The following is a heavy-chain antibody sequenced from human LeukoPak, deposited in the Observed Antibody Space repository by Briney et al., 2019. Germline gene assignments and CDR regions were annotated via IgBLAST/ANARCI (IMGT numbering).Heavy chain of an antibody. V-gene: IGHV1-8*01. J-gene: IGHJ6*03. CDR1: GYPFTTFD. CDR3: ARVAGRYYYYMDV. CDR2: MNPIGGNT. Sequence: ASLKVSCKASGYPFTTFDIHWVRQITGQGLEWIGWMNPIGGNTGLAHRFQGRVTMTRNTSIATAYLELSSLRPEDTAIYYSARVAGRYYYYMDVWGTGTTVTVS. D-gene: IGHD6-19*01.